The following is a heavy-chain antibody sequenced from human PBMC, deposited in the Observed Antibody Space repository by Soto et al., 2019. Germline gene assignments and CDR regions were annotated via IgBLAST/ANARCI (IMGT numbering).Heavy chain of an antibody. Sequence: ASETLSLTCTVSGDSISSYYWSWIRQPPGKGLEWIGYIYYSGSTNYNPSLKSRVTISGDTSKNQFSLKLSSVTAADTAVYYCARARGGYFDYWGQGTLVTVSS. J-gene: IGHJ4*02. CDR2: IYYSGST. CDR1: GDSISSYY. CDR3: ARARGGYFDY. V-gene: IGHV4-59*08.